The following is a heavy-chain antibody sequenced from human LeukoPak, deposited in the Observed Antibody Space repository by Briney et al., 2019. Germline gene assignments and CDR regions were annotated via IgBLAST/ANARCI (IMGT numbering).Heavy chain of an antibody. J-gene: IGHJ4*02. Sequence: GGSLRLSCAASGFTFSTYWMTWVRQAPGKGLEWVANIRQDGSEKYYVGSVKGRFTISRDNSKNTLYLQMNSLRAEDTAVYYCARERDSSGFETYWGQGTLVTVSS. D-gene: IGHD6-19*01. CDR3: ARERDSSGFETY. CDR1: GFTFSTYW. V-gene: IGHV3-7*03. CDR2: IRQDGSEK.